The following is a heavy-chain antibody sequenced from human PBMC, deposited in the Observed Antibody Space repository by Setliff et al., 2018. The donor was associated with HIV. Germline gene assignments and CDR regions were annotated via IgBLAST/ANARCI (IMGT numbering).Heavy chain of an antibody. D-gene: IGHD6-13*01. V-gene: IGHV3-23*01. CDR3: VKDSNTWAYDY. CDR1: GFTLSNYA. CDR2: INSRGDSD. J-gene: IGHJ4*02. Sequence: GGSLRLSCAASGFTLSNYAMSWVRQAPGKGLEWISYINSRGDSDHYADSVKGRFTISRDNSKNTLYLQMSSLRAEDTALYYCVKDSNTWAYDYWGQGTLVTVSS.